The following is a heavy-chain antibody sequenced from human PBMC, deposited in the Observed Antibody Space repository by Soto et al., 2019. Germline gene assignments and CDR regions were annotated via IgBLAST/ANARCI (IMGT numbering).Heavy chain of an antibody. D-gene: IGHD6-19*01. CDR2: INSDGSST. CDR3: ASPYMYSSGLYFYGMDV. J-gene: IGHJ6*02. CDR1: GFTFSSYW. V-gene: IGHV3-74*01. Sequence: EVQLVESGGGLVQPGGSLRLSCAASGFTFSSYWMHWVRQAPGKGLVWVSRINSDGSSTSYADSVKARFTISRDNAKNTVYLQMISLRAEDTAVYYCASPYMYSSGLYFYGMDVWGQGTTVTVSS.